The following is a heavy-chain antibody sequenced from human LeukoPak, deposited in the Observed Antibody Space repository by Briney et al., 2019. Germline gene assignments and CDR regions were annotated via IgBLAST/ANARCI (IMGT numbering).Heavy chain of an antibody. D-gene: IGHD3-22*01. V-gene: IGHV3-21*01. J-gene: IGHJ4*02. CDR2: ISSSSSYI. Sequence: GGSLRLSCAASGFTFSSYSMNWVRQAPGKGLEWVSSISSSSSYIYYADSVKGRFTISRDNAKNSLYLQMTSLRAEDTAVYYCARGLSYYYASSGRLFDYWGQGTLVTVSS. CDR1: GFTFSSYS. CDR3: ARGLSYYYASSGRLFDY.